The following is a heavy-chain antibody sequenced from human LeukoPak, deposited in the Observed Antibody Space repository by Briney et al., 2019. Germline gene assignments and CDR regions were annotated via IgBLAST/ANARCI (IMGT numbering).Heavy chain of an antibody. D-gene: IGHD3-10*01. CDR3: ARHERAPRGGYYFDY. CDR2: IYYSGST. Sequence: SETLSLTCTVSGGSISSSSYYWGWIRQPPGKGLEWIGSIYYSGSTYYNPSLKSRVTISVDTSKNQFSLKLSSVTAADTAVYYCARHERAPRGGYYFDYWGQGTLVTVSS. J-gene: IGHJ4*02. V-gene: IGHV4-39*01. CDR1: GGSISSSSYY.